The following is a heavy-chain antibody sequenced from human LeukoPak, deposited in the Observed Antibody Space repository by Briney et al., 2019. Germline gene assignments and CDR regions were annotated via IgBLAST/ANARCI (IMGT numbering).Heavy chain of an antibody. CDR1: GFTVSSNY. CDR2: IYSGGST. D-gene: IGHD3-10*01. J-gene: IGHJ4*02. CDR3: AGGDVGLGEFYAY. Sequence: GGSLRLSCAASGFTVSSNYMSWVRQTPGKGLEWVSVIYSGGSTYYADSVKGRFTISRDNSKNTLYLQMNSLRVEDTAVYYCAGGDVGLGEFYAYWGQGTLVTVSS. V-gene: IGHV3-53*01.